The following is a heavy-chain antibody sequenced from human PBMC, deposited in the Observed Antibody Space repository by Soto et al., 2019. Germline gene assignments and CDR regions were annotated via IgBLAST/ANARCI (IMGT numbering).Heavy chain of an antibody. V-gene: IGHV4-30-4*01. J-gene: IGHJ4*02. CDR1: GGSISSGDYY. CDR2: IYSSGST. D-gene: IGHD3-16*01. Sequence: SQTMSLTCTVSGGSISSGDYYWSWIRQPPGKGLEWIGYIYSSGSTYYDPSLKSRVTISVDTSKNQFSLKLSSVTAADTAVYYSAREGSYVGYWGQGTLVTVSS. CDR3: AREGSYVGY.